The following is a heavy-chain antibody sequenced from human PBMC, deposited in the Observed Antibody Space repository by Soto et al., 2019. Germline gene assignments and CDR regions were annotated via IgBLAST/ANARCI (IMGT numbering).Heavy chain of an antibody. CDR3: TSRGGYDPTLNWYFDL. CDR2: IRSKANSYAT. J-gene: IGHJ2*01. Sequence: EVQLVESGGGLVQPGGSLKLSCAASGFTFSGSAMHWVRQASGKGLEWVGRIRSKANSYATAYAASVKGRFTISRDDSKNTAYLQMNSLKTEDTAVYYCTSRGGYDPTLNWYFDLWGRGTLVTVSS. V-gene: IGHV3-73*01. D-gene: IGHD5-12*01. CDR1: GFTFSGSA.